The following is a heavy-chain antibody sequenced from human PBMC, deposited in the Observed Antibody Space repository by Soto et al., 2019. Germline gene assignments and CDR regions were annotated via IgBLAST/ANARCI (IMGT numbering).Heavy chain of an antibody. Sequence: EVQLVESGGGLVQPGRSLRLSCAASGFTFGGYAMHWVRQAPGKGLEWVSGIRWNSGSIGYADSVKGRFTISRDNGKNSLHLQMNSLRAEDTALYYCAKDASGSYCCYFYMDVWGKGTTVTVAS. D-gene: IGHD3-10*01. CDR2: IRWNSGSI. CDR3: AKDASGSYCCYFYMDV. J-gene: IGHJ6*03. CDR1: GFTFGGYA. V-gene: IGHV3-9*01.